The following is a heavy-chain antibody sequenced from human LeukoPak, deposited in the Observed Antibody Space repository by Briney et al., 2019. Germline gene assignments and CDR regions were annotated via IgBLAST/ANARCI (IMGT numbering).Heavy chain of an antibody. V-gene: IGHV1-46*01. CDR2: INPTCGRT. J-gene: IGHJ4*02. CDR3: ALYSRNWY. D-gene: IGHD6-13*01. CDR1: GYTFTTYY. Sequence: ASVNVSCKASGYTFTTYYIHWVRQAPGQGVECMGIINPTCGRTTYARKFHDRVTMTRDTSTNTVFMEVNSLRSEDKAVYYCALYSRNWYWGQGTLVPVS.